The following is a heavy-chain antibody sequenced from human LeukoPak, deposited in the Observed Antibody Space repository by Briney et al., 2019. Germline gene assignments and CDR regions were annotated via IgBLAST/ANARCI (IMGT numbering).Heavy chain of an antibody. D-gene: IGHD1-26*01. CDR3: AKLVVGARSPFDF. CDR2: ISGSGDST. J-gene: IGHJ4*02. V-gene: IGHV3-23*01. Sequence: PGGSLRLSCAASGFSFSSHAMSLVRQAPGKGLEWVSTISGSGDSTYYADSVKGRFTISRDNSKNTLYLQMSSLRADDTAMYYCAKLVVGARSPFDFRGQGILVTVSS. CDR1: GFSFSSHA.